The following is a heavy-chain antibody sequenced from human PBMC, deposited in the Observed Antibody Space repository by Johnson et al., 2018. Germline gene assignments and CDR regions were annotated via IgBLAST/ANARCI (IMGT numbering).Heavy chain of an antibody. Sequence: QVQLVESGGGVVQPGRSLRLSCAASGFTFSSYAMHWVRQAPGKGLEWVALISYDGSNKYFADSVKGRFTISRDNSKNTLYLQMNSLRAEDTAVYYCARDPYFDAGYSYYYMDVWGKGTTVTVSS. J-gene: IGHJ6*03. CDR2: ISYDGSNK. CDR1: GFTFSSYA. D-gene: IGHD3-9*01. V-gene: IGHV3-30-3*01. CDR3: ARDPYFDAGYSYYYMDV.